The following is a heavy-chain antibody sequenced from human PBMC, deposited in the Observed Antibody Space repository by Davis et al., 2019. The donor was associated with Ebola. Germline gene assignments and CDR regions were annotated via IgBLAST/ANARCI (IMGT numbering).Heavy chain of an antibody. CDR3: AIWGASGWFLGY. D-gene: IGHD6-19*01. J-gene: IGHJ4*02. Sequence: GGSLRLSCAASGFTFSSYSMNWVRQAPGKGLEWVSSISSSSSYICYADSVKGRFTISRDNAKNSLYLQMNSLRAEDTAVYFCAIWGASGWFLGYWGQGTLVTVSS. V-gene: IGHV3-21*01. CDR2: ISSSSSYI. CDR1: GFTFSSYS.